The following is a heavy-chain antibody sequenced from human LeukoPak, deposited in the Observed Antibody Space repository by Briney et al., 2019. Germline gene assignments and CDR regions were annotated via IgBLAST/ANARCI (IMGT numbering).Heavy chain of an antibody. D-gene: IGHD1-26*01. CDR2: INGDGSIT. V-gene: IGHV3-74*03. CDR1: GFTFRSHW. Sequence: PGGSLRLSCAASGFTFRSHWMHWVRQAPGKGLVWVSGINGDGSITTYADSVKGRFTISRDNAKNTLYLQMNSLRAEETAVYYCAREDSGSIGWFDPWGQGTLVTVSS. J-gene: IGHJ5*02. CDR3: AREDSGSIGWFDP.